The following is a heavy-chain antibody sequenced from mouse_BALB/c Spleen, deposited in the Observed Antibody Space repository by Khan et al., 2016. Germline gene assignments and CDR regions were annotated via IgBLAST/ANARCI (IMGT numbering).Heavy chain of an antibody. J-gene: IGHJ3*01. CDR2: IYPHSGGT. D-gene: IGHD1-2*01. CDR1: GYTFTDYN. V-gene: IGHV1S29*02. CDR3: ARLEYYGYAY. Sequence: VQLKQSGPELVKPGASVKISCKASGYTFTDYNMHWVKQSHGKSLEWIGYIYPHSGGTGYYQKFKNKAILTEDSSSNTAYMELRCLTAEDSAISSCARLEYYGYAYWGQGTLVTVSA.